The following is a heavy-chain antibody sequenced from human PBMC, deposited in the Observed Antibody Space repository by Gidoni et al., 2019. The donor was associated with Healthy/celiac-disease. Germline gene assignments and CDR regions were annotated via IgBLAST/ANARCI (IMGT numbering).Heavy chain of an antibody. V-gene: IGHV3-23*01. D-gene: IGHD5-18*01. J-gene: IGHJ5*02. CDR1: GFTFSSYA. CDR2: ISGSGGST. CDR3: AKDKDGYSYGENWFDP. Sequence: EVQLLESGGGLVQPGGSLRLSCAASGFTFSSYAMSWVRQAPGKGLEWVSAISGSGGSTYYADSVKGRFTISRDNSKNTLYLQMNSLRAEDTAVYYCAKDKDGYSYGENWFDPWGQGTLVTVSS.